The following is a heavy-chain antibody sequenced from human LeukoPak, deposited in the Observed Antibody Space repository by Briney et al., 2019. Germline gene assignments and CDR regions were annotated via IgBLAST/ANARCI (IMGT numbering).Heavy chain of an antibody. D-gene: IGHD3-22*01. CDR2: IYYSGST. J-gene: IGHJ4*02. V-gene: IGHV4-59*01. Sequence: SETLSLTCTVSGGSISSYYWSWIRQPPGKGLEWIGYIYYSGSTNYNPSPKSRVTISVDTSKNQFSLKLSSVTAADTAVYYCARGSVVVTPSFDYWGQGTLVTVSS. CDR3: ARGSVVVTPSFDY. CDR1: GGSISSYY.